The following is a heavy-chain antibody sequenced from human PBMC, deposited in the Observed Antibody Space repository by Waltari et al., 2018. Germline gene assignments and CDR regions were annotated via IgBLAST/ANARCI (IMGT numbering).Heavy chain of an antibody. Sequence: EVQLVESGGGLIQPGGSLRLSCAASGFTVSSNYMSWVRQAPGKGLEWVSVIYSGGSKYYADSVKGRFTISRDNSKNTLYLQMNSLRAEDTAVYYCARDLWNGHDYGAYWGQGTLVTVSS. V-gene: IGHV3-53*01. D-gene: IGHD4-17*01. CDR2: IYSGGSK. CDR3: ARDLWNGHDYGAY. CDR1: GFTVSSNY. J-gene: IGHJ4*02.